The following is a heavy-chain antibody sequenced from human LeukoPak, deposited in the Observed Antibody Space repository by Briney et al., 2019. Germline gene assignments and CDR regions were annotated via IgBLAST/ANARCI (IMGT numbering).Heavy chain of an antibody. V-gene: IGHV3-72*01. CDR2: TKNKADNFAT. Sequence: GGSLRLSCAASGFTFDDYAMHWVRQAPGKGLEWVGHTKNKADNFATEYAASVKGRFTISRDDSRNSVFLQMNSLKTDDTAVYYCTRWRSGISDWGQGTLVTVSS. J-gene: IGHJ4*02. CDR3: TRWRSGISD. D-gene: IGHD3-3*01. CDR1: GFTFDDYA.